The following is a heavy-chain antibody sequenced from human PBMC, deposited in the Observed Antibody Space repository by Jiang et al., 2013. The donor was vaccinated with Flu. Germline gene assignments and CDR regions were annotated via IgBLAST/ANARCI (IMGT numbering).Heavy chain of an antibody. V-gene: IGHV1-69-2*01. J-gene: IGHJ5*02. D-gene: IGHD6-19*01. CDR3: AKTVGYSSGWNWFDP. Sequence: GRVTITADTSTDTAYMELSSLRSEDTAVYYCAKTVGYSSGWNWFDPWGQGTLVTVSS.